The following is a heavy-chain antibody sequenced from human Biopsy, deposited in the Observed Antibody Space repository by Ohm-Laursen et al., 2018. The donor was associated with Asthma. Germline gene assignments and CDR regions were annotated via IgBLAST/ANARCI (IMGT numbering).Heavy chain of an antibody. CDR3: ASYEVVTAILPMDV. Sequence: SLRLYCTASGFSFSRYGMHWVRQAPGKGLAWVAVISFDGSNKYYGDSVKGRFTIARDNSKNTVYLQMNSLRAEDTAVYYCASYEVVTAILPMDVWGQGTTVTVSS. D-gene: IGHD2-21*02. J-gene: IGHJ6*02. CDR2: ISFDGSNK. V-gene: IGHV3-30*03. CDR1: GFSFSRYG.